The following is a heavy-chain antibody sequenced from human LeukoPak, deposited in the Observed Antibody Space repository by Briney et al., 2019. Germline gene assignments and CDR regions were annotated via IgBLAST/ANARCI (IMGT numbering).Heavy chain of an antibody. V-gene: IGHV1-24*01. CDR2: FDPEDGET. J-gene: IGHJ5*02. CDR3: ARSVYYGSGSYYYWFDP. CDR1: GYTLTELS. Sequence: AASVKVSCKVSGYTLTELSMHWVRQAPGKGLEWMGGFDPEDGETIYAQKFQGRVTMTEDTSTDTAYMELSSLRSEDTAVYYCARSVYYGSGSYYYWFDPWGQGTLVTVSS. D-gene: IGHD3-10*01.